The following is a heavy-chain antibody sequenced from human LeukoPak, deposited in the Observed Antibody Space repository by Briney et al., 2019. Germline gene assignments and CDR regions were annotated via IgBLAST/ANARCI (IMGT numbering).Heavy chain of an antibody. CDR2: IYTSGST. V-gene: IGHV4-61*02. CDR3: ARDQYYDILTGYPNYWYFDL. Sequence: SETLSLTCTVSGGSISSGSYYWSWIRQPAGKGLEWIGRIYTSGSTNYNPSLKSRVTISVDTSKNQFSLKLSSVTAADTAVYYCARDQYYDILTGYPNYWYFDLWGRGTLVTVSS. CDR1: GGSISSGSYY. J-gene: IGHJ2*01. D-gene: IGHD3-9*01.